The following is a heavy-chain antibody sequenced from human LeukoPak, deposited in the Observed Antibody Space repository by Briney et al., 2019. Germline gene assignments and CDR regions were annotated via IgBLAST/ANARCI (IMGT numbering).Heavy chain of an antibody. V-gene: IGHV4-59*01. CDR1: GGSISSYY. J-gene: IGHJ2*01. CDR3: ARDAAPYSSTWYFDL. CDR2: IYYSGST. Sequence: PSETLSLTCTVSGGSISSYYWSWIRQAPGKGLEWIGYIYYSGSTNYNPSLKSRVTISVGTSKNQFSLKLNSVTAADTAVYYCARDAAPYSSTWYFDLWGRGTLVTVSS. D-gene: IGHD6-19*01.